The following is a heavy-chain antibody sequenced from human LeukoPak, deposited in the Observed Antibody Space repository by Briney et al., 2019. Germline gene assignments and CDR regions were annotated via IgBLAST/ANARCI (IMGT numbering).Heavy chain of an antibody. Sequence: PGGSLRLSCAASGFTFSSYAMHWVRQAPGKGLEYVSAISSNRGSTYYANSVKGRFTISRDNSKNTLYLQMGSLRAEDMAVYYCAMKAVPRPRLHDAFDFWGQGTVVSVSS. J-gene: IGHJ3*01. D-gene: IGHD5-24*01. CDR2: ISSNRGST. CDR1: GFTFSSYA. CDR3: AMKAVPRPRLHDAFDF. V-gene: IGHV3-64*01.